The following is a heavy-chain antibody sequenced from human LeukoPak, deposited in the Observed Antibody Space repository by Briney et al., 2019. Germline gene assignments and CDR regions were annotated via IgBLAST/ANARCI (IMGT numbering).Heavy chain of an antibody. CDR3: ASAYSGSLDAFDI. CDR2: IYPADSDT. J-gene: IGHJ3*02. V-gene: IGHV5-51*01. CDR1: GYSFTSYW. D-gene: IGHD1-26*01. Sequence: GESLKISCKGSGYSFTSYWIGWVRQMPGKGLEWMAIIYPADSDTRYSPSFQGQVTISADKSISTAYLQWSSLKASDTAMYYCASAYSGSLDAFDIWGQGTMVTVSS.